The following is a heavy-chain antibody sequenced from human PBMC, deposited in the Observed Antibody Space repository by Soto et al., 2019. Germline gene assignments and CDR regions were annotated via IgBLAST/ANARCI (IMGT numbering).Heavy chain of an antibody. CDR2: IWYDGSNK. CDR1: GFTFSSYG. J-gene: IGHJ4*01. CDR3: ARGRGTTMASGYYFDY. Sequence: GGSLRLSCAASGFTFSSYGMHWVRQAPGKGLEWVAVIWYDGSNKYYADSVKGRFTISRDNSKNTLYLQMNSLRAEDTAVYYCARGRGTTMASGYYFDYLRHGTLVTVSS. V-gene: IGHV3-33*01. D-gene: IGHD1-1*01.